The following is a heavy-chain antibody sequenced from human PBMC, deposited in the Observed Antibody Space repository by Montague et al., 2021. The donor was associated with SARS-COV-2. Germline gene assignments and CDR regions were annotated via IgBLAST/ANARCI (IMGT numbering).Heavy chain of an antibody. Sequence: SLRLSCAASGFTFSSYGIHWVRQAPGKGLEWVAVISYDGSNKYYADSVKGRFTISRDNSKNTLYLQMNSLRAEDTAVYYCAKDLHIVVVTALDYWGQGTLVTVSS. CDR1: GFTFSSYG. D-gene: IGHD2-21*02. V-gene: IGHV3-30*18. J-gene: IGHJ4*02. CDR2: ISYDGSNK. CDR3: AKDLHIVVVTALDY.